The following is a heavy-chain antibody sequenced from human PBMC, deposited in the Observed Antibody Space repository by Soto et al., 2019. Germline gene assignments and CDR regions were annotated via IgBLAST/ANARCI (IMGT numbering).Heavy chain of an antibody. CDR2: ICGTT. CDR3: TKHVVSGVPAALDN. D-gene: IGHD2-2*01. V-gene: IGHV3-23*01. CDR1: GFTFSNSA. Sequence: EGQLLESGGDLVQPGGSLRLSCAASGFTFSNSAVGWVRQAPGKGLEWVSVICGTTYYADSVKGRFTISRDNSKNTLYLHMNRLRVDDTAVYFCTKHVVSGVPAALDNCGQGILVTVSS. J-gene: IGHJ4*02.